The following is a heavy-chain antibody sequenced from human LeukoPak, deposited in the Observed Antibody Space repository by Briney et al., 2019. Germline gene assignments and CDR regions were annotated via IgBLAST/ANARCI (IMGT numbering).Heavy chain of an antibody. V-gene: IGHV3-7*01. Sequence: PGGSLRLSCAASGFTFSSYWMSWVRQAPGKGLEWVANIKQDGSEKYYVDSVKGRFTISRDNAKNSLYLQMNSLRPEDTAVYYCATGFFYYYYMDVWGKGTTVTISS. CDR3: ATGFFYYYYMDV. J-gene: IGHJ6*03. CDR1: GFTFSSYW. CDR2: IKQDGSEK. D-gene: IGHD1-14*01.